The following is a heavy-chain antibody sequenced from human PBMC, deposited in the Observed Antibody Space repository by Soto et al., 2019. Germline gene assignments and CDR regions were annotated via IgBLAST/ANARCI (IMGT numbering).Heavy chain of an antibody. CDR3: ARQKKRHYYYMDV. CDR2: INHSGST. Sequence: SETLSLTCAVYGGSFSGYYWSWIRQPPGKGLEWIGEINHSGSTNYNPSLKSRVTISVDTSKNQFSLKLSSVTAADTAVYYCARQKKRHYYYMDVWGKGTTVTVSS. V-gene: IGHV4-34*01. CDR1: GGSFSGYY. J-gene: IGHJ6*03.